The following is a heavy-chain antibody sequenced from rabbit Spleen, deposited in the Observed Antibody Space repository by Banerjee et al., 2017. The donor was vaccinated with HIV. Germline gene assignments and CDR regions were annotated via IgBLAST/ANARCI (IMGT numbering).Heavy chain of an antibody. J-gene: IGHJ4*01. Sequence: QLLEESGGDLVKPGASLTLTCTASGFSFSSSYYMCWVRQAPGKGLEWIACIYTGSIDNTWYASWAKGRFTISKTPSTTVTLQMTSLTAADTATYFCARVRRSDDYGDLWGPGTLVTVS. V-gene: IGHV1S40*01. CDR3: ARVRRSDDYGDL. D-gene: IGHD2-1*01. CDR1: GFSFSSSYY. CDR2: IYTGSIDNT.